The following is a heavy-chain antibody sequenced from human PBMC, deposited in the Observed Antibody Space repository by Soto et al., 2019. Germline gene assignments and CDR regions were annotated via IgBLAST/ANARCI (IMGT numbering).Heavy chain of an antibody. Sequence: HPGGSLRLACAASVFAFSSYCMHLVRQAPGKGLECVSVISCDGSNKYYADSVKGRFTISRDNSKHTLYLQMNSLRADDTAVYYGARDKYYYDSSGSFEDWRPGTLVTVSS. CDR1: VFAFSSYC. D-gene: IGHD3-22*01. CDR3: ARDKYYYDSSGSFED. J-gene: IGHJ1*01. V-gene: IGHV3-30*03. CDR2: ISCDGSNK.